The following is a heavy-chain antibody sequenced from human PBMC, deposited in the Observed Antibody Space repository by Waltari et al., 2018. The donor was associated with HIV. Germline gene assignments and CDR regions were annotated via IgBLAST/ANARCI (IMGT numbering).Heavy chain of an antibody. D-gene: IGHD3-9*01. CDR3: ARLPAEYNLLTTRSRGMDV. CDR2: IYDSGTP. J-gene: IGHJ6*02. CDR1: GGSIGSGDYY. Sequence: QVQIQESGPGLVKPSQTLSLTCTVSGGSIGSGDYYWNWIRQHPGTGLEWIGYIYDSGTPYYNPSLKSRVSISVDMSNKQLSLQLRAVTAADTAIYYCARLPAEYNLLTTRSRGMDVWGPGTTVTVSS. V-gene: IGHV4-31*03.